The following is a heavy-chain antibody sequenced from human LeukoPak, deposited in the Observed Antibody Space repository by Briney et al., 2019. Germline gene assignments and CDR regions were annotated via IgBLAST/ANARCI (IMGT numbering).Heavy chain of an antibody. CDR2: IYYSGST. Sequence: PSETLSLTCTVSGGSISSSSYYWGRIRQPPGKGLEWIGSIYYSGSTYYNPSLKSRVTISVDTSKNQFSLKLSSVTAADTAVYYCASDYCSGGSCYSGFGYWGQGTLVTVSS. V-gene: IGHV4-39*01. CDR3: ASDYCSGGSCYSGFGY. CDR1: GGSISSSSYY. D-gene: IGHD2-15*01. J-gene: IGHJ4*02.